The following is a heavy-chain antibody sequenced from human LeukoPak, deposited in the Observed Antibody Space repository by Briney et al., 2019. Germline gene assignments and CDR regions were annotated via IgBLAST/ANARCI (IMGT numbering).Heavy chain of an antibody. CDR2: INPSGGST. J-gene: IGHJ6*02. CDR3: ARDHRYCSGGSCYPPVGSPHDTKEAGYYYYGMDV. Sequence: ASVKVSCKASGYTFTSYYMHWVRQAPGQGLEWMGIINPSGGSTSYAQKFQGRVTMTRDTSTSTVCMELSSLRSEDTAVYYCARDHRYCSGGSCYPPVGSPHDTKEAGYYYYGMDVWGQGTTVTVSS. D-gene: IGHD2-15*01. V-gene: IGHV1-46*01. CDR1: GYTFTSYY.